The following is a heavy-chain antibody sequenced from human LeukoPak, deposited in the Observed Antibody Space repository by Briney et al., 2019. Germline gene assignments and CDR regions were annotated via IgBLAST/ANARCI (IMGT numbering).Heavy chain of an antibody. D-gene: IGHD1/OR15-1a*01. Sequence: GESLKIFCKASAYSSTSYWIGWLSQMPGKGLEWMGIIYPTDSDTRYSPSFQGQVTISADKSISTAYLQWSSLKASDIAMSYCAGNSYRNNYYADYWGQGTLVTVSS. V-gene: IGHV5-51*01. CDR2: IYPTDSDT. CDR3: AGNSYRNNYYADY. J-gene: IGHJ4*02. CDR1: AYSSTSYW.